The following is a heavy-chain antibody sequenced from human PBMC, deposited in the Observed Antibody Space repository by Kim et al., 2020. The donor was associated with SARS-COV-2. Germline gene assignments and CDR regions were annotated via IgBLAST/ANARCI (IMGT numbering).Heavy chain of an antibody. CDR1: GGSISSSSYY. Sequence: SETLSLTCTVSGGSISSSSYYWGWIRQPPGKGLEWIGSIYYSGSTYYNPSLKSRVTISVDTSKNQLSLKLSSVTAADTAVYYCARHRREWLQTIPYCFDYWGQGTRVTVSS. J-gene: IGHJ4*02. V-gene: IGHV4-39*01. CDR2: IYYSGST. CDR3: ARHRREWLQTIPYCFDY. D-gene: IGHD5-12*01.